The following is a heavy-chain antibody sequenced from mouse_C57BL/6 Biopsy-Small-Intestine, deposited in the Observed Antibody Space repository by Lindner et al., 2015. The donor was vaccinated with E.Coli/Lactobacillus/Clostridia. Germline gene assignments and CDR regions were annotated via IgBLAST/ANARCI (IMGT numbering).Heavy chain of an antibody. CDR1: GYTFTGYH. D-gene: IGHD2-4*01. Sequence: SVKVSCKASGYTFTGYHIHWVRQAPGQGLEWMGHIDPNNGGAWFALKFQGRVTMNRDTSISTAFMELSRLTSDDTAVYYCAVDVLTTTLGDYWGQGTLVTVSS. CDR3: AVDVLTTTLGDY. V-gene: IGHV1S29*02. CDR2: IDPNNGGA. J-gene: IGHJ4*01.